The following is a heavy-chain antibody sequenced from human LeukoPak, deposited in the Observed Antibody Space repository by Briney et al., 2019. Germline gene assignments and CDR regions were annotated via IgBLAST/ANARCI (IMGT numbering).Heavy chain of an antibody. J-gene: IGHJ4*02. V-gene: IGHV3-30*18. Sequence: GGSLRLSRSASGFTFSNYGMHWVRQAPGKGLEWLAFISYDGSYKYYADSAKGRFTIYRDNSKNTLYLQMNRLRAEDTAVYYCAKDPRRYSRTGGYFDYWGQGTLVTVSS. CDR1: GFTFSNYG. D-gene: IGHD6-13*01. CDR3: AKDPRRYSRTGGYFDY. CDR2: ISYDGSYK.